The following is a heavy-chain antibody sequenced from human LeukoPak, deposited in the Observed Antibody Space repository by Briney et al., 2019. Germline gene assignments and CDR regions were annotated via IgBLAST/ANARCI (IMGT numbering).Heavy chain of an antibody. V-gene: IGHV3-23*01. Sequence: GGSLRLSCAVSGFSFSSYGMSWVRQAPGKGLEWVSAISGSGGSTYYADSVKGRFTISRDNSKNTLYLQMNSLRAEDTAVYYCARIVGAGSLHFDYWGQGTLVTVSS. J-gene: IGHJ4*02. D-gene: IGHD1-26*01. CDR3: ARIVGAGSLHFDY. CDR2: ISGSGGST. CDR1: GFSFSSYG.